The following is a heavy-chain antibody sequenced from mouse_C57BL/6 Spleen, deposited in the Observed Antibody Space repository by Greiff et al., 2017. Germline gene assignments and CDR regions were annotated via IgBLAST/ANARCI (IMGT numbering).Heavy chain of an antibody. D-gene: IGHD1-1*01. CDR2: IDPETGGT. Sequence: VQLQQSGAELVRPGASVTLSCKASGYTFTDYEMHWVKQTPVHGLEWIGAIDPETGGTAYNQKFKGKAILTADKSSSTAYMELRSLTSEDSAVYYCTRSDYYGSSLYYLDYWGQGTTLTVSS. V-gene: IGHV1-15*01. CDR1: GYTFTDYE. J-gene: IGHJ2*01. CDR3: TRSDYYGSSLYYLDY.